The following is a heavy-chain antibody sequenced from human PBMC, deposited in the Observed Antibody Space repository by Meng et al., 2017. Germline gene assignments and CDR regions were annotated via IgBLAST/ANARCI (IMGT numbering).Heavy chain of an antibody. CDR3: ARGQAHYGMDV. CDR2: INPNSGNT. Sequence: ASVKVSCKAAGYTFTSYDINWVRQATGQGREWMGWINPNSGNTDYAQKFQGRVTMTRNTAISTAYLELSSLRSEATAVYYCARGQAHYGMDVWGQGTTVTVSS. J-gene: IGHJ6*02. V-gene: IGHV1-8*01. CDR1: GYTFTSYD.